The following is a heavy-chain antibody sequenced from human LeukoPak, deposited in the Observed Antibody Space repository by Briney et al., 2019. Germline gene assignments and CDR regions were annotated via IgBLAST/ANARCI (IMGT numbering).Heavy chain of an antibody. CDR3: ARATWGYSYGYFDY. J-gene: IGHJ4*02. CDR2: INPNSGGT. Sequence: ASVKVSCKASGYTFTCYYMHWVRQAPGQGLEWMGWINPNSGGTNYAQKFQGRVTMTRDTSISTAYMELSRLRSDDTAVYYCARATWGYSYGYFDYWGQGTLVTVSS. D-gene: IGHD5-18*01. V-gene: IGHV1-2*02. CDR1: GYTFTCYY.